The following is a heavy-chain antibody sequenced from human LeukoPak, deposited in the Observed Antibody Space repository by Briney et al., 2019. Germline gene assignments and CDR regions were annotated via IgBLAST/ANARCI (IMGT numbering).Heavy chain of an antibody. Sequence: PSETLSLTCTVSGGSISSYYWTWIRQPPGKGLEWIGYVYYSGSTNYNPSLKSRVTISVDTSKNQFSLNLSSVTAADTAVYNCARGYNYGSVVYYYGLDVWGLGSTVTVSS. CDR3: ARGYNYGSVVYYYGLDV. V-gene: IGHV4-59*08. D-gene: IGHD5-18*01. CDR1: GGSISSYY. CDR2: VYYSGST. J-gene: IGHJ6*02.